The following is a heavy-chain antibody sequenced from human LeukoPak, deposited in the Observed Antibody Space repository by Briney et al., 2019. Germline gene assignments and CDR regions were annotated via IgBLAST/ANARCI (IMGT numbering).Heavy chain of an antibody. CDR3: ARDGNGDHTTSSFEIDY. CDR1: GFTFSSYA. CDR2: ISYDGSNK. V-gene: IGHV3-30-3*01. D-gene: IGHD4-17*01. Sequence: GGSLRLSCAASGFTFSSYAMHWVRQAPGKGLEWVAVISYDGSNKYYADSVKGRFTISRDNSKNTLYLQMNSLRAEDTAVYYCARDGNGDHTTSSFEIDYWGQGTLVTVSS. J-gene: IGHJ4*02.